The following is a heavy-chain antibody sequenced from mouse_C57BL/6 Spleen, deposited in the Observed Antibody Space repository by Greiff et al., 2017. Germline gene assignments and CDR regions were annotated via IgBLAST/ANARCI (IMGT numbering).Heavy chain of an antibody. CDR1: GYSITSGYY. CDR3: ARKSPRVSY. CDR2: ISYDGSN. J-gene: IGHJ3*01. V-gene: IGHV3-6*01. Sequence: EVQLVESGPGLVKPSRSLSLTCSVTGYSITSGYYWNWIRQFPGNKLEWMGYISYDGSNNYNPSLKNRISITRDTSKNQFFLKLNSVTTEDTATYYCARKSPRVSYWGQGTLVTVSA.